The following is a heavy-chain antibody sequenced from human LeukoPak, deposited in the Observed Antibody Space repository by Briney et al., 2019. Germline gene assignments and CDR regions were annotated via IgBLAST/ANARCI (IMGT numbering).Heavy chain of an antibody. CDR2: IYTSGST. CDR3: ARSLGYCSSTSCYNRAGYFDY. J-gene: IGHJ4*02. Sequence: SETLSLTCTVSGGSISSGSYYWRWIRQPAGKGLEWIGRIYTSGSTNYNPSLKSRVTISVDTSKNQFSLKLSSVTAADTAVYYCARSLGYCSSTSCYNRAGYFDYWGQGTLVTVSS. V-gene: IGHV4-61*02. CDR1: GGSISSGSYY. D-gene: IGHD2-2*02.